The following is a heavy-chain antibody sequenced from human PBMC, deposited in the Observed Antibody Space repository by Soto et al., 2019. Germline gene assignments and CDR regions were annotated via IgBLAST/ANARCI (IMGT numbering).Heavy chain of an antibody. Sequence: GGSLRLSCAASGFTFSSYWMSWVRQAPGKGLEWVANIKQDGSEKYYVDSVKGRFTISRDNAKNSLYLQMNSLRAEDTAEYYCARDSVLRFLEWLRKDYYYYMDVWGKGTTVTVSS. CDR2: IKQDGSEK. J-gene: IGHJ6*03. V-gene: IGHV3-7*01. CDR3: ARDSVLRFLEWLRKDYYYYMDV. D-gene: IGHD3-3*01. CDR1: GFTFSSYW.